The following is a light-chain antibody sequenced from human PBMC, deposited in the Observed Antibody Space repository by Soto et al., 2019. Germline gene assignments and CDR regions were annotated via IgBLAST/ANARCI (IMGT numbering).Light chain of an antibody. J-gene: IGKJ1*01. CDR1: QSVSSTF. CDR2: GAS. V-gene: IGKV3-20*01. Sequence: EIVLTQSPGTLSLSPGERATLSCRASQSVSSTFLAWFQQKPGQAPRLLIYGASSRATGILDRFSGSGSGTDFTLTINRLEPEDFVVYYCQQFGTSPLWTFGQGTKVEIK. CDR3: QQFGTSPLWT.